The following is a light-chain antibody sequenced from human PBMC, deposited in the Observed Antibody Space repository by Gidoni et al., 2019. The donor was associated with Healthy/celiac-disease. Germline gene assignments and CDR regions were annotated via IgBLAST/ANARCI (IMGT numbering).Light chain of an antibody. Sequence: SALTQDSVVSVALGQTVRITCQGDSLRSYYASWYQQKPGQATVLVIYGKNNRPSGIPYRFSGSGSGNAASLTITEAQAEDEADYYCNSQDNSGNHLKVFGGGTKLTVL. CDR1: SLRSYY. J-gene: IGLJ2*01. CDR2: GKN. V-gene: IGLV3-19*01. CDR3: NSQDNSGNHLKV.